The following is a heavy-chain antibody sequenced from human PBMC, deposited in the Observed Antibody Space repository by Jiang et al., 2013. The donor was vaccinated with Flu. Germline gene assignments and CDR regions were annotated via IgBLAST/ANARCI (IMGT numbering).Heavy chain of an antibody. Sequence: WMGWINPNSGGTNYAQKFQGRVTMTRDTSISTAYMELSRLRSDDTAVYYCARARRGYYDSSGYLDNWGQGTLVTVSS. V-gene: IGHV1-2*02. CDR3: ARARRGYYDSSGYLDN. CDR2: INPNSGGT. J-gene: IGHJ4*02. D-gene: IGHD3-22*01.